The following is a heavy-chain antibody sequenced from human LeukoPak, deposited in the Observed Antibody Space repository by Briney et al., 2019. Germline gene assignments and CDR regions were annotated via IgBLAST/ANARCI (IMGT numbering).Heavy chain of an antibody. D-gene: IGHD6-6*01. CDR1: GYTLTELS. V-gene: IGHV1-24*01. Sequence: ASVKVSCKVSGYTLTELSMHWVRQAPGKGLEWMGGFDPEDGETIYAQKFQGRVTMTEDTSTDTAYMELSSLRSGDTAVYYCATPSSWYSSSTPEFDYWGQGTLVTVSS. CDR3: ATPSSWYSSSTPEFDY. CDR2: FDPEDGET. J-gene: IGHJ4*02.